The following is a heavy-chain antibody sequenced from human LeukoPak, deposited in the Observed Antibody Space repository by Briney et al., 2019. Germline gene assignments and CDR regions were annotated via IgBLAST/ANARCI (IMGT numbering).Heavy chain of an antibody. J-gene: IGHJ3*02. V-gene: IGHV1-8*03. D-gene: IGHD6-19*01. CDR2: MNPNSGNT. CDR1: GGTFSSYA. CDR3: AIGYSSGWDAFDI. Sequence: ASVKVSCEASGGTFSSYAISWVRQATGQGLEWMGWMNPNSGNTGYAQKFQGRVTITRNTSISTAYMELSSLRSEDTAVYYCAIGYSSGWDAFDIWGQGTMVTVSS.